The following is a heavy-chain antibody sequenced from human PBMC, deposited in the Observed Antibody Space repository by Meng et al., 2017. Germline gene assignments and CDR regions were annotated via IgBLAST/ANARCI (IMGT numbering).Heavy chain of an antibody. J-gene: IGHJ1*01. V-gene: IGHV3-30*04. CDR3: AREEMATIRAEYFQH. D-gene: IGHD5-24*01. Sequence: GESLKISCTASGFTFDDYAVSWFRQAPGKGLEWVAVISYDGSNKYYADSVKGRFSISRDNSKNTLYLQMNSLRAEDTAVYYCAREEMATIRAEYFQHWGQGTLVTVSS. CDR1: GFTFDDYA. CDR2: ISYDGSNK.